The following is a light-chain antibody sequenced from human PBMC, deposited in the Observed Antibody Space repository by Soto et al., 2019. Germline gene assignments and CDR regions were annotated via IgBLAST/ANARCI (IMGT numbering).Light chain of an antibody. V-gene: IGKV3-20*01. J-gene: IGKJ4*01. CDR2: YAS. CDR3: QQYGSSPLT. Sequence: EIVLPQSPGTLSLSPGERATLSCRASQRVISSSLAWYQQKPGQSPRLLISYASTRSTGIPDRFSGSVSGTDFSLTISKLEPEDFAVYYCQQYGSSPLTFGGGTKVDIK. CDR1: QRVISSS.